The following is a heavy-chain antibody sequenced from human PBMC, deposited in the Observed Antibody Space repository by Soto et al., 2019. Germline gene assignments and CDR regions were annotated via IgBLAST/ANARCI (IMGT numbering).Heavy chain of an antibody. V-gene: IGHV3-23*01. CDR2: IRSSGDGT. J-gene: IGHJ4*02. CDR1: GFTFSSYA. CDR3: ATRGGSYSQSLAFNFDC. Sequence: EVQMLESGGGLVQPGGSLRLSCAASGFTFSSYAMNWVRQAPGKGLEWVSTIRSSGDGTYYADSVKGRFTISRDNSRNTLYLQMNSLRAEDTAVYYCATRGGSYSQSLAFNFDCWGQGTLVTVSS. D-gene: IGHD1-26*01.